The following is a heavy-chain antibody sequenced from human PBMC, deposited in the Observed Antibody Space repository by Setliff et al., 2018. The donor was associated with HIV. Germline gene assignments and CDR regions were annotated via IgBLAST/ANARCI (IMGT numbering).Heavy chain of an antibody. CDR2: INTVNGNT. J-gene: IGHJ5*02. Sequence: ASVKVSCKASGYTFTDYYMHWVRQAPGQRLEWMGWINTVNGNTKYSQKFQGRVTITRDTSASTVYMELSSLRSGDTAVYYCARDLNSGDYPHWFDPWGQGTLVTVS. CDR3: ARDLNSGDYPHWFDP. V-gene: IGHV1-3*04. CDR1: GYTFTDYY. D-gene: IGHD4-17*01.